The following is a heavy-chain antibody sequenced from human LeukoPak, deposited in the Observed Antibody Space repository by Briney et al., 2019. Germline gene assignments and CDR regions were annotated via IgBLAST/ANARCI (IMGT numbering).Heavy chain of an antibody. CDR3: AFYMIVVGLFDY. J-gene: IGHJ4*02. D-gene: IGHD3-22*01. V-gene: IGHV3-7*01. Sequence: GGSLRFSCAASGFTFSSYWMSWVRQAPGKGREGVANIKLDGSEKDYADSVKGRFTISRDNATASLYVQMNGLRAEDTAVYYCAFYMIVVGLFDYWGQGTLVTVSS. CDR1: GFTFSSYW. CDR2: IKLDGSEK.